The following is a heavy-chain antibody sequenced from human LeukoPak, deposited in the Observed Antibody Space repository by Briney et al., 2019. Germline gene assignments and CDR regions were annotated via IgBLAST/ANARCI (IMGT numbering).Heavy chain of an antibody. CDR1: GGSISSYY. Sequence: SETLSLTCTVSGGSISSYYLRWIRQPAGKGLEWIGRIYTNWSTNYNPSLMSRVTMSLDTSKNQFSLKLSSVTAADTAVYYCARLSPYYYDSSGYYARNFDYWGQGTLVTVSS. D-gene: IGHD3-22*01. J-gene: IGHJ4*02. V-gene: IGHV4-4*07. CDR3: ARLSPYYYDSSGYYARNFDY. CDR2: IYTNWST.